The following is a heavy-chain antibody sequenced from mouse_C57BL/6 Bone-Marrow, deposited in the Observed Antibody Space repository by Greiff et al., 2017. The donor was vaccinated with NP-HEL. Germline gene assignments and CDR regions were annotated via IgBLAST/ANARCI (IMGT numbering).Heavy chain of an antibody. V-gene: IGHV5-15*01. D-gene: IGHD1-1*01. J-gene: IGHJ1*03. CDR3: ARQNYGSSWWYFDV. CDR2: ISNLAYSI. Sequence: EVQVVESGGGLVQPGGSLKLSCAASGFTFSDYGMAWVRQAPRKGPEWVAFISNLAYSIYYADTVTGRFTISRENAKNTLYLEMSSLRSEDTAMYYCARQNYGSSWWYFDVWGTGTTVTVSS. CDR1: GFTFSDYG.